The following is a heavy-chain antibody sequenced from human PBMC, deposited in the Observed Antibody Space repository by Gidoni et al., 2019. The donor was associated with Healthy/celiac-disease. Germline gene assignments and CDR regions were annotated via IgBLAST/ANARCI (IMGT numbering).Heavy chain of an antibody. J-gene: IGHJ4*02. CDR2: ISISSSYI. D-gene: IGHD6-13*01. Sequence: EVQLVAPGGGLDEPGVSLILLCAAAGSTFSSYSMNWVRQAPGKGLEWVSSISISSSYIYYADSVKGRFTISRDNAKNSLYLQMNSLRAEDTAVYYCARGGIAAAGLVYWGQGTLVTVSS. CDR1: GSTFSSYS. CDR3: ARGGIAAAGLVY. V-gene: IGHV3-21*01.